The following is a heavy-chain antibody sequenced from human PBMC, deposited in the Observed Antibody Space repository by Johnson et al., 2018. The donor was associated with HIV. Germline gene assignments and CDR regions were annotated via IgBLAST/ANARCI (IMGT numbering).Heavy chain of an antibody. J-gene: IGHJ3*02. V-gene: IGHV3-11*04. D-gene: IGHD6-6*01. CDR3: TTEAYSSSSAAFDI. CDR2: ISNSGSSV. Sequence: QVQLVESGGGLVKPGGSLRLSCAASGFTFSDYYMSWIRQAPGKGLEWVSYISNSGSSVYYADSVKGRFTISRDNAKNSLYLQMNSLRAEDTAVYYCTTEAYSSSSAAFDIWGQGSMVTVSS. CDR1: GFTFSDYY.